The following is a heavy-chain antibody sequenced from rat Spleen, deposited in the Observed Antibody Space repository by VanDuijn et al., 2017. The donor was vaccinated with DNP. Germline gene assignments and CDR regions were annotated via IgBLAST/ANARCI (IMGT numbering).Heavy chain of an antibody. CDR3: VTRGTGSDNWCAY. J-gene: IGHJ3*01. Sequence: EVHLVESGGGLVQPGGSLNLSCATSGLNFADYWMGWVRQAPGKGLEWIGEINEDSRIINYLPSLKDRFTISRDNAQNSLYLQMTNLGSEDTAIYYCVTRGTGSDNWCAYWGQGTLVTVSS. CDR2: INEDSRII. CDR1: GLNFADYW. V-gene: IGHV4-2*01. D-gene: IGHD5-1*01.